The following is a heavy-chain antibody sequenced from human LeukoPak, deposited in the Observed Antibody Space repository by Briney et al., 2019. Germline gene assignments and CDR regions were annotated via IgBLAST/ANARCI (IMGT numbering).Heavy chain of an antibody. J-gene: IGHJ3*02. D-gene: IGHD2-15*01. CDR3: ARYCSGGSCYVGDAFDI. V-gene: IGHV1-69*06. CDR1: GGTFSNYA. CDR2: IIPIFGTA. Sequence: GASVKVSCKASGGTFSNYAINWVRQAPGQGLEWMGGIIPIFGTANYAQKFQGRVTITADKSTSTVYMELNSLKSEDTAVYYCARYCSGGSCYVGDAFDIWGQGTMVTVSS.